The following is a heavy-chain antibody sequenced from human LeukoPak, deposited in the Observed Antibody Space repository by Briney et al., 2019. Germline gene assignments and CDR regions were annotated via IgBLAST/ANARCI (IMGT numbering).Heavy chain of an antibody. V-gene: IGHV4-59*01. Sequence: SETLSLTCTVSGGSLSSYYWTWIRQPPGKGLEWIGYIYYSGSTKYSPSLKSRVTISVDTSKNRFSLKLSSVTAADTAVYYCGRDINTAVDLWGQGTLVTVSS. D-gene: IGHD5-18*01. CDR3: GRDINTAVDL. CDR1: GGSLSSYY. CDR2: IYYSGST. J-gene: IGHJ5*02.